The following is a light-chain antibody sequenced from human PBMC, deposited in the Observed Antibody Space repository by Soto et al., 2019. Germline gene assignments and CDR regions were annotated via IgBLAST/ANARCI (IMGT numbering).Light chain of an antibody. V-gene: IGKV1-39*01. J-gene: IGKJ2*01. CDR3: QQSYSTLPYT. CDR1: QSISSY. Sequence: IQMTQSPSSLSASVGDRVTITCRASQSISSYLNWYQQKPGKAPKLLIYAASSLQSGVPSRFSSSGSWTDFTLTISSLQPEDFATYYCQQSYSTLPYTFGQGTKLEIK. CDR2: AAS.